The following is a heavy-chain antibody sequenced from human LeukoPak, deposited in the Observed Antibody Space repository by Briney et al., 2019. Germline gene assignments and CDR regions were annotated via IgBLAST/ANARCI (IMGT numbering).Heavy chain of an antibody. CDR2: INPNSGGT. J-gene: IGHJ4*02. D-gene: IGHD6-19*01. CDR1: GYTFTGYY. V-gene: IGHV1-2*06. Sequence: ASVKVSCKASGYTFTGYYMHWVRQAPGQGLEWMGRINPNSGGTNYAQKFQGRVTMTRDTSISTAYMELSRLRPDDTAVYYCARVSKVLAVAGTSDYWGQGTLVTVSS. CDR3: ARVSKVLAVAGTSDY.